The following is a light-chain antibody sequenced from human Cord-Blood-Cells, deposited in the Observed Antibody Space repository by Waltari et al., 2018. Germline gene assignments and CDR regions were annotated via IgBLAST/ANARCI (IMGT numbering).Light chain of an antibody. J-gene: IGKJ5*01. CDR2: AAS. V-gene: IGKV1-39*01. CDR3: QQSYSTPRVT. CDR1: QSISSY. Sequence: DIQMTQSPSSLSASVVDRVTLTCRASQSISSYLNWYQQKPGKAPKLLIYAASSLQSGVPSRFSGSGSGTDFTLTISSLQPEDFATYYCQQSYSTPRVTFGQGTRLEIK.